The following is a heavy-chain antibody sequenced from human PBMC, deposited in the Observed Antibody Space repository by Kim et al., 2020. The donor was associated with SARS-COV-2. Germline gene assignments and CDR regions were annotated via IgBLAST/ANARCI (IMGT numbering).Heavy chain of an antibody. J-gene: IGHJ3*02. Sequence: SETLSLTCAVYGGSFSGYYWSWIRQPPGKGLEWIGEINHSGSTNYNPSLKSRVTISVDTSKNQFSLKLSSVTAADTAVYYCARARLQPDAFDIWGQGTMV. CDR1: GGSFSGYY. CDR2: INHSGST. D-gene: IGHD4-4*01. CDR3: ARARLQPDAFDI. V-gene: IGHV4-34*01.